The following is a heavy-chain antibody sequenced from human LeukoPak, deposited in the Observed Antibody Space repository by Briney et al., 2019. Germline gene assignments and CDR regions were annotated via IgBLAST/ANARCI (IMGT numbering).Heavy chain of an antibody. J-gene: IGHJ3*02. V-gene: IGHV1-2*02. CDR2: INPNCGGT. CDR3: ARVRGGYEEDAFDI. CDR1: GYTFTGYY. D-gene: IGHD5-12*01. Sequence: ASVKVSCKASGYTFTGYYMHWVRQAPGQGLEWMGWINPNCGGTNYAQKFQGRVTMTRDTSISTAYMELSRLRSDDTAVYYCARVRGGYEEDAFDIWGQGTMVTVSS.